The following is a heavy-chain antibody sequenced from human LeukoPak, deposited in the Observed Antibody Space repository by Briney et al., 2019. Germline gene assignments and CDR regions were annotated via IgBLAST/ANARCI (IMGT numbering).Heavy chain of an antibody. CDR3: ARRIDYYDSSGYQSPTFDY. Sequence: VASVKVSCKASGGTFSSYAISWVRQAPGQGLEWMGGIIPIFGTANYAQKFQGRVTITADESTSTAYMELSSLRSEDTAVYYCARRIDYYDSSGYQSPTFDYWGQGTLVTVSS. J-gene: IGHJ4*02. CDR2: IIPIFGTA. V-gene: IGHV1-69*13. D-gene: IGHD3-22*01. CDR1: GGTFSSYA.